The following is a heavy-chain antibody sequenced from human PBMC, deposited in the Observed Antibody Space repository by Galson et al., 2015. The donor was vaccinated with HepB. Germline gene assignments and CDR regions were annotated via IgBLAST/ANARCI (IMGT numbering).Heavy chain of an antibody. D-gene: IGHD5-24*01. V-gene: IGHV3-21*01. CDR1: GFTFSSYS. J-gene: IGHJ6*02. CDR3: ARDREKRSYGMDV. Sequence: LRLSCAASGFTFSSYSMNWVRQAPGKGLEWVSSISSSSSYIYYADSVKGRFTISRDNAKNSLYLQMNSLRAEDTAVYYCARDREKRSYGMDVWGQGTTVTVSS. CDR2: ISSSSSYI.